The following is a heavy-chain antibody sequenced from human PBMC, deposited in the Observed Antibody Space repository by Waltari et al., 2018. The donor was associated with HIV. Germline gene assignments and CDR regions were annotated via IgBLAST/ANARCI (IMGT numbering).Heavy chain of an antibody. D-gene: IGHD2-2*01. J-gene: IGHJ3*02. V-gene: IGHV3-30*03. CDR2: MSYDGINK. Sequence: QEQLLESGGGAVQPGRSLRLSCAASGFSFSSYAMHWVSQAPGKRLEWVALMSYDGINKYYTESVNGRFTIARGNSNNTLYLQMNSLRPGDTAVYYCVRGKYASSARKGFIFEIWGQGTMVTVSS. CDR1: GFSFSSYA. CDR3: VRGKYASSARKGFIFEI.